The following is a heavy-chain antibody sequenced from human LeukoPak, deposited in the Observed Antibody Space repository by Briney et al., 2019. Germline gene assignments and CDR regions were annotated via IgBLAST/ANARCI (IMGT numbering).Heavy chain of an antibody. J-gene: IGHJ6*03. CDR1: GFTFSSYG. CDR3: AKDRGSYYYYMDV. D-gene: IGHD5-24*01. Sequence: GRSLRLSCAASGFTFSSYGMHWVRQAPGKGLEWVAVIWYDGSNKYYADSVKGRFTTSRDNSKNTLYLQMNSLRAEDTAVYYCAKDRGSYYYYMDVWGKGTTVTVSS. CDR2: IWYDGSNK. V-gene: IGHV3-33*06.